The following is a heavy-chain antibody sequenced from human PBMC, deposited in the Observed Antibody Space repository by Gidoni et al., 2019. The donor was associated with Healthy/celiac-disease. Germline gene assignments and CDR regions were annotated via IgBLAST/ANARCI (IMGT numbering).Heavy chain of an antibody. CDR3: AKVRGVVVITGSLFD. J-gene: IGHJ4*02. Sequence: EVQLLESGGGLVQPGGSLRLSCAASGFTFSSYAMHWVRQAPGKGLEWVSAMMVSGDSTYDADSVKGRFTISRDNSKNTMYLQMNSLRAEYTAVYYCAKVRGVVVITGSLFDWGQGTLVTVSS. V-gene: IGHV3-23*01. D-gene: IGHD3-22*01. CDR2: MMVSGDST. CDR1: GFTFSSYA.